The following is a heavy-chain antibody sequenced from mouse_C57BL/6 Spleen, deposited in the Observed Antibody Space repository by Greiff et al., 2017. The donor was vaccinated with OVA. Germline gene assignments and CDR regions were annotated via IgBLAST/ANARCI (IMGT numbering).Heavy chain of an antibody. D-gene: IGHD1-1*01. CDR2: IDPSDSET. Sequence: QVQLKQPGAELVRPGSSVKLSCKASGYTFTSYWMHWVKQRPIQGLEWIGNIDPSDSETHYNQKFKDKATLTVDKSSSTAYMQLSSLTSEDSAVYYCARSVITTVVATNFDVWGTGTTVTVSS. V-gene: IGHV1-52*01. CDR3: ARSVITTVVATNFDV. J-gene: IGHJ1*03. CDR1: GYTFTSYW.